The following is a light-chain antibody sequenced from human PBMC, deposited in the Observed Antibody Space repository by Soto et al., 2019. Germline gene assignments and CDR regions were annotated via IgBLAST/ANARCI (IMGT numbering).Light chain of an antibody. V-gene: IGKV3-20*01. Sequence: EIVLTQSPGTLSLSPGERVTLSCRASQSVSSNYLAWYQLKLGQAPRLLIYGASTRATGIPDRFSGSGSGTDFTLTISRLEPEDFAMYYCQQYGDSPRTFGQGTKVEI. CDR1: QSVSSNY. CDR3: QQYGDSPRT. J-gene: IGKJ1*01. CDR2: GAS.